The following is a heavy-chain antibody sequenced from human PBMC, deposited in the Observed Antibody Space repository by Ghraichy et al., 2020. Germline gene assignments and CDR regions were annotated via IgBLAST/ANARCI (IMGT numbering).Heavy chain of an antibody. J-gene: IGHJ4*02. V-gene: IGHV3-23*01. D-gene: IGHD6-6*01. CDR3: AKTPYPSRPTVFDS. CDR2: ISGSGGNT. Sequence: GESLNISCAASGFTFTNYAMSWVRQVPGKGLECVSAISGSGGNTYYTDSVKGRFAIFRDDSKNTLYLQMNSLRAEHTAIYYCAKTPYPSRPTVFDSWGQGSLVTVSS. CDR1: GFTFTNYA.